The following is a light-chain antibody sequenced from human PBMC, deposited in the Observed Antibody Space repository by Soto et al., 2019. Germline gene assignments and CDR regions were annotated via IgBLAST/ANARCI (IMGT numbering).Light chain of an antibody. CDR1: QSVSSSY. V-gene: IGKV3-20*01. CDR3: QQYGSSPRT. CDR2: GAS. J-gene: IGKJ1*01. Sequence: VLALSPGTLCLSPGERATLSCSASQSVSSSYLAWYQQKPGQAPRLLIYGASSRATGIPDRFSGSGSGTDFTLTISRLEPEDFAVYYCQQYGSSPRTFGQGTKVDIK.